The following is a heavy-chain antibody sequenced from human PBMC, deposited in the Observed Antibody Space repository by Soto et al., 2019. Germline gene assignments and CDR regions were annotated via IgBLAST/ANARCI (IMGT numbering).Heavy chain of an antibody. CDR3: VRVKGSGSYWDY. Sequence: EVQLVESGGGLVQPGGSLRLSCAASGFTFSSYDMHWVRQATGKGLEWVSAIGTAGDTYYPGSVKGRFTISRENAKNSLYLQMNSLRAEDTAVYYCVRVKGSGSYWDYWGQGTLVTVSS. J-gene: IGHJ4*02. CDR1: GFTFSSYD. V-gene: IGHV3-13*01. D-gene: IGHD3-10*01. CDR2: IGTAGDT.